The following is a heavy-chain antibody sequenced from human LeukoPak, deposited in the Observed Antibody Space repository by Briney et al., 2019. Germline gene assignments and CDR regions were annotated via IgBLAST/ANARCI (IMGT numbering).Heavy chain of an antibody. J-gene: IGHJ4*02. CDR1: GFTFSSYS. V-gene: IGHV3-48*01. D-gene: IGHD3-3*01. CDR3: ARSLEWLSPEGADY. Sequence: GGSLRLSCAASGFTFSSYSMNWVRQAPGKGLEWVSYTSSSSSTIYYADSVKGRFTISRDNAKNSLYLQMNSLRAEDMAVYYCARSLEWLSPEGADYWGQGTLVTVSS. CDR2: TSSSSSTI.